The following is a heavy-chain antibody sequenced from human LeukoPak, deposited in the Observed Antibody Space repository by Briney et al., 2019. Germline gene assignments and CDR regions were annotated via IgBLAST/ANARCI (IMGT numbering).Heavy chain of an antibody. Sequence: GGSLRLSCAASGFTFSSYWMHWVRQAPGKGLEWVAVISYDGSNKYDADSVKGRFTISRDNSKNTLYLQMNSLRAEDTAVYYCAKDTTSITPYYYMDVWGKGTTVTVSS. J-gene: IGHJ6*03. V-gene: IGHV3-30*18. CDR2: ISYDGSNK. D-gene: IGHD1-14*01. CDR3: AKDTTSITPYYYMDV. CDR1: GFTFSSYW.